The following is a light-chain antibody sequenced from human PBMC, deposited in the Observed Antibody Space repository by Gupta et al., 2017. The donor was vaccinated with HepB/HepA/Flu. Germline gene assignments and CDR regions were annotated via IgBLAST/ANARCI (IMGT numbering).Light chain of an antibody. V-gene: IGLV7-46*01. CDR1: TGAVTSGHY. CDR2: DTT. CDR3: LLYYTGVGV. Sequence: QAVVTQEPSLTVSPGGTVTLTCGSSTGAVTSGHYPYWFQQKPGQAPRTLIYDTTNKHSWTPARFSGSLLGGKAALTLSGAQPEDESDYFSLLYYTGVGVFGGGTKLTVL. J-gene: IGLJ3*02.